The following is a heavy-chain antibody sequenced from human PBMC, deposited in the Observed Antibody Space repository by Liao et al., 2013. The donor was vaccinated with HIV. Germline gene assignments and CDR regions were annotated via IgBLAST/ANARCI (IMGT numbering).Heavy chain of an antibody. V-gene: IGHV4-4*07. D-gene: IGHD3-22*01. Sequence: QVQLQESGPGLVKPSETLGLTCTVSGGSVGNNYWEWIRQAAGKGLEWIGRIYSSGNTNYNPSLKSRVTMSLDASKNQFSLRLSSVTAADTAVYYCAREQSLDGSDYVGVGFDVWGQGTKVTVSA. CDR2: IYSSGNT. CDR3: AREQSLDGSDYVGVGFDV. J-gene: IGHJ3*01. CDR1: GGSVGNNY.